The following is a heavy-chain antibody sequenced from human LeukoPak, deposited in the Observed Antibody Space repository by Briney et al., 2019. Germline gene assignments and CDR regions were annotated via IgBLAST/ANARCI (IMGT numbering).Heavy chain of an antibody. CDR3: ARPLKDY. Sequence: SETLSLTCAVYGGSFSGYYWSWIRQPPGKGLEWIGEINHSGSTNYNPSLKSRVTISVDTSKNQFSLKLSSVTAADTAVYYCARPLKDYWGQGTLVIVSS. V-gene: IGHV4-34*01. CDR2: INHSGST. CDR1: GGSFSGYY. J-gene: IGHJ4*02.